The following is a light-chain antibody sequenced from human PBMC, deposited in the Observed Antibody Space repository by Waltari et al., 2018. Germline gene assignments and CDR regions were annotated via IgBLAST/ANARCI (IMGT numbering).Light chain of an antibody. CDR2: MAS. J-gene: IGKJ2*01. V-gene: IGKV1-5*03. CDR3: QQYSSFST. CDR1: QSVGTW. Sequence: DIQMTQSPSTLSASVVDRVTISCRASQSVGTWLAWYRQKTGKAPKLLIYMASSLESGVPSRLSGSGSGTEFTLTISSLQPDDFATYSCQQYSSFSTFGQGTKVDI.